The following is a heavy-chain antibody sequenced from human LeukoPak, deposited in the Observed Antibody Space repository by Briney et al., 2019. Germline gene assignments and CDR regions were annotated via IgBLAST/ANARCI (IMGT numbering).Heavy chain of an antibody. J-gene: IGHJ4*02. V-gene: IGHV1-24*01. D-gene: IGHD6-19*01. CDR1: GYTLTELS. CDR2: FDPEDGET. Sequence: ASVKVSCKVSGYTLTELSMHWVRQAPGKGLEWMGGFDPEDGETIYAQKYQGRVTMTEDTSTDTAYMELSSLRSEDTAVYYCATAGSGIAVAGFDYWGQGTLVTVSS. CDR3: ATAGSGIAVAGFDY.